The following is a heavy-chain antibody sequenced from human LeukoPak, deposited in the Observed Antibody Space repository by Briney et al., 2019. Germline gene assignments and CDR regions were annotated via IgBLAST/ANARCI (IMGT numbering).Heavy chain of an antibody. CDR2: INHSGST. CDR3: ARIPPPRSCSGGSCYSGGSY. Sequence: SETLSLTCAVYGGSFSGYYWSWIRQPPGKGLEWIGEINHSGSTNYSPSLKSRVTISVGTSKNQFSLKLSSVTAADTAVYYCARIPPPRSCSGGSCYSGGSYWGQGTLVTVSS. V-gene: IGHV4-34*01. CDR1: GGSFSGYY. D-gene: IGHD2-15*01. J-gene: IGHJ4*02.